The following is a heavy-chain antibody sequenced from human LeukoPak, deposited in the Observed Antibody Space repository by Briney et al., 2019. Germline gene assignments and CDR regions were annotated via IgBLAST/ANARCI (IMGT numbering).Heavy chain of an antibody. Sequence: SETLSLTCTVSGGPISSYSWNWIRQSPGKGLEWIGRVYHSGSINYNPSLKSRVTISVDTSKNQFSLNLSPVTAADTAVYYCVSSYGGYVLDYWGQETLVIVSS. D-gene: IGHD5-12*01. CDR1: GGPISSYS. CDR3: VSSYGGYVLDY. J-gene: IGHJ4*02. CDR2: VYHSGSI. V-gene: IGHV4-59*01.